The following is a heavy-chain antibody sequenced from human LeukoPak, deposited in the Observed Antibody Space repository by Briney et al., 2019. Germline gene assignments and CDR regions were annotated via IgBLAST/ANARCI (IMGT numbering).Heavy chain of an antibody. CDR1: GGTFSSYA. J-gene: IGHJ3*02. CDR2: IIPILGIA. CDR3: ARDCSGGSCYSSAFDI. Sequence: ASVKVSCKASGGTFSSYAISWVRQAPGQGLEWMGRIIPILGIANYAQKFQGKVTITADKSTSTAYMELSSLRSEDTAVYYCARDCSGGSCYSSAFDIWGQGTMVTVSS. D-gene: IGHD2-15*01. V-gene: IGHV1-69*04.